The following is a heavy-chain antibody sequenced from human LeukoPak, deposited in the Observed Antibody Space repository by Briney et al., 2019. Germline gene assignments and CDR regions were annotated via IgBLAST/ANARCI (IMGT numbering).Heavy chain of an antibody. CDR2: FYYTENP. D-gene: IGHD2-2*01. V-gene: IGHV4-39*01. CDR3: ARLERAHCNSPTCYVH. CDR1: GDSISSRNYY. J-gene: IGHJ4*02. Sequence: NPSETLSLTCTVSGDSISSRNYYWGWIRQPPGKGLEWIGSFYYTENPEYNPSLKSRVTISADTSKNQLSLKLSSVTAADTAVYYCARLERAHCNSPTCYVHWGQGTLVTVSS.